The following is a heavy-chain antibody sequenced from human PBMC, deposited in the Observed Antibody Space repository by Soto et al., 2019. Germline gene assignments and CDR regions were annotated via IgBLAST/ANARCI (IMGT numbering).Heavy chain of an antibody. V-gene: IGHV4-59*01. D-gene: IGHD3-10*01. J-gene: IGHJ6*01. CDR2: IYYSGST. CDR3: ARLWFGELPGYHYGMDV. Sequence: SETLGLTCTFSEGSISSYYWGWIRQPPGKGLDWIGYIYYSGSTNYNPSLKSRVTISVDTSKNQFSLKLSSVTAADTAVYYCARLWFGELPGYHYGMDVWGQGTTVTVSS. CDR1: EGSISSYY.